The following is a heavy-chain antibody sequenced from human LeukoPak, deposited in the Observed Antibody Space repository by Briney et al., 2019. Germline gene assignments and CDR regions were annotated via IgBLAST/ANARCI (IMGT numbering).Heavy chain of an antibody. D-gene: IGHD4-17*01. J-gene: IGHJ4*02. CDR1: GVSISSYY. CDR2: IYYSGST. CDR3: ARGFAYGDTGSFDY. V-gene: IGHV4-59*01. Sequence: PSETLSLTCTVSGVSISSYYWSWIRQPPGKELEWIGYIYYSGSTTYNPSLKSRVTISVDTSKNQFSLRLSSVTAADTAVYYCARGFAYGDTGSFDYWGQGTLVTVSS.